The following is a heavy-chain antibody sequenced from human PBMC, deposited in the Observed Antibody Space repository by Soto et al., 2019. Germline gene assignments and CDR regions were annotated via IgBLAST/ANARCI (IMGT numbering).Heavy chain of an antibody. CDR2: IYYSGST. V-gene: IGHV4-30-4*01. Sequence: QVQLQESGPGLVTPSQTLSLTCTVSGGSISSGDYYWSWIRQPPGKGLEWIGYIYYSGSTYYNPSLKSRVTISVDTSKNQFSLKLSSVTAADTAVYYCARTVYCTNGVCYTGPAYWGQGTLVTVSS. CDR3: ARTVYCTNGVCYTGPAY. CDR1: GGSISSGDYY. D-gene: IGHD2-8*01. J-gene: IGHJ4*02.